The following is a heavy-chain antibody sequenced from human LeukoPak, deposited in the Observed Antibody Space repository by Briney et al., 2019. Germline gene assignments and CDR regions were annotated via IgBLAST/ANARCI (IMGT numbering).Heavy chain of an antibody. CDR3: ARGKLEDGGYFDY. Sequence: SVKVSCKASGGTFSSYAISWVRQAPGQGLEWMGGIVPIFGTANYAQKFQGRVTITADESTSTAYMELSSLRSEDTAVYYCARGKLEDGGYFDYWGQGTLVTVSS. CDR1: GGTFSSYA. D-gene: IGHD1-1*01. J-gene: IGHJ4*02. CDR2: IVPIFGTA. V-gene: IGHV1-69*13.